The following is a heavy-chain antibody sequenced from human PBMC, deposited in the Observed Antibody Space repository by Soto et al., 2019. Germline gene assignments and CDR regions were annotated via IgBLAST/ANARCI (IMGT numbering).Heavy chain of an antibody. CDR2: IYYSGST. D-gene: IGHD3-10*01. Sequence: QLQLQESGPGLVMPAETLSLTCTVSGGSINNSCYWGWIRQPPGKGLEWIGSIYYSGSTYYNPSLKSRVTISVDTSKNQFSLKLSSVTAADTAVYYCATVWFGESQHWGQGTLVTVSS. CDR3: ATVWFGESQH. J-gene: IGHJ1*01. CDR1: GGSINNSCY. V-gene: IGHV4-39*01.